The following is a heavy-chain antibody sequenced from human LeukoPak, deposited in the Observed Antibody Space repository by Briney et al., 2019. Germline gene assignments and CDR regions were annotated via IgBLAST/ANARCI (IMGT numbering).Heavy chain of an antibody. Sequence: GGSLRLSCAASGFTFSSYGMHWVRQAPGKGLEWVAVIWYDGSNKYYADSVKGRFTISRGNSKNTLYLQMNSLRAEDTAVYYCARRAAPETPFDYWGQGTLVTVSS. CDR1: GFTFSSYG. V-gene: IGHV3-33*01. J-gene: IGHJ4*02. D-gene: IGHD6-13*01. CDR2: IWYDGSNK. CDR3: ARRAAPETPFDY.